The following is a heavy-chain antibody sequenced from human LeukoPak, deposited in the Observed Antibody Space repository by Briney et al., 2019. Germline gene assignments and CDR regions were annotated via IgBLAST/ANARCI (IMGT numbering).Heavy chain of an antibody. CDR1: GYTLTELS. Sequence: ASVKVSCKVSGYTLTELSMHWVRQAPGKGLGWKGGFDPEDGETIYAQKFQGRVTMTEDTSTDTAYMELSSLRSEDTAVYYCATSPNYYGSGGFDYWGQGTLVTVSS. CDR3: ATSPNYYGSGGFDY. D-gene: IGHD3-10*01. CDR2: FDPEDGET. J-gene: IGHJ4*02. V-gene: IGHV1-24*01.